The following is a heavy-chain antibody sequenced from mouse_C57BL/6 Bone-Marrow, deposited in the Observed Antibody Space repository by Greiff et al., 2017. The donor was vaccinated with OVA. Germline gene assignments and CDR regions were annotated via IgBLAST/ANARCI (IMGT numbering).Heavy chain of an antibody. V-gene: IGHV5-16*01. CDR1: GFTFSDYY. Sequence: EVKLVESEGGLVQPGSSMKLSCTASGFTFSDYYMAWVRQVPEKGLEWVANINYDGSSTYYLDSLKSRFIISRDNAKNILYLQMSSLKSEDTATYYSLWFYAMDYWGQGTSVTVSS. CDR2: INYDGSST. CDR3: LWFYAMDY. J-gene: IGHJ4*01. D-gene: IGHD2-2*01.